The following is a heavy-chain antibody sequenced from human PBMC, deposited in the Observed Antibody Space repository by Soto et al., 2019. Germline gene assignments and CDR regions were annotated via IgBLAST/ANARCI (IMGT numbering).Heavy chain of an antibody. CDR3: AKPLAAAGTNDAFDI. Sequence: GGSLRLSCAASGFTFSSYAMSWVRQAPGRGLEWVSAISGSGGSTYYADSVKGRFTISRDNSKNTLYLQMNSLRAEDTAVYYGAKPLAAAGTNDAFDIWGQGTMVTVSS. CDR1: GFTFSSYA. V-gene: IGHV3-23*01. J-gene: IGHJ3*02. CDR2: ISGSGGST. D-gene: IGHD6-13*01.